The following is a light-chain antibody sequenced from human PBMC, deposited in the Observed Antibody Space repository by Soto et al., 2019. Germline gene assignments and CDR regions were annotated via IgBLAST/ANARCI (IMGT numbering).Light chain of an antibody. CDR3: SSYSGSDNFVV. CDR2: EVI. Sequence: QSVLTQPPSASGSPGQSVTISCAGTSSDVGGYNFVSWYQQHPGKVPKLMIYEVIKRPSGVPDRFSGSKSGNTASLTVSGFHAEDEADYYCSSYSGSDNFVVFGGGTKLTVL. J-gene: IGLJ2*01. V-gene: IGLV2-8*01. CDR1: SSDVGGYNF.